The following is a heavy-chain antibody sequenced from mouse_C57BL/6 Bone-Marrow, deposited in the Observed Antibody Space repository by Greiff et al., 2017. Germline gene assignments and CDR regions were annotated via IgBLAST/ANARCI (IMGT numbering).Heavy chain of an antibody. V-gene: IGHV14-4*01. J-gene: IGHJ3*01. CDR3: TTYYGNSAWFAY. D-gene: IGHD2-1*01. Sequence: VQLQQSGAELVRPGASVKLSCTASGFNIKDDYMHWVKQRPEQGLEWIGWIDPENGDSEYASKFQGKATITADTSSNTAYLQLSSLTSEDTSVYYCTTYYGNSAWFAYCGQGTLVTVSA. CDR2: IDPENGDS. CDR1: GFNIKDDY.